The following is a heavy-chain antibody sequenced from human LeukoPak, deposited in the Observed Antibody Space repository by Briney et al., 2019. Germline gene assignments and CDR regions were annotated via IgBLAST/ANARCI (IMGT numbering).Heavy chain of an antibody. V-gene: IGHV3-30*02. CDR1: ILLHCPQG. CDR2: IRNDGSNH. D-gene: IGHD1-1*01. CDR3: VRDYNWGFDY. Sequence: GGSLTLLCAACILLHCPQGMLGARDARGGGREWVAFIRNDGSNHYYADSVKGRFTISRDNSKNNVYLQMYSLRVEDTSIYYCVRDYNWGFDYWGQGTVVTVSS. J-gene: IGHJ4*02.